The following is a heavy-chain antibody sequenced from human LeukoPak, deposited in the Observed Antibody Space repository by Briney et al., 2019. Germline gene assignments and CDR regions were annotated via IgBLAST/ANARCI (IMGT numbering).Heavy chain of an antibody. J-gene: IGHJ4*02. CDR1: GFTFSSYW. CDR2: INTDESGT. CDR3: ARDGSLPDY. Sequence: PGGSLRLSCAASGFTFSSYWMHWVRQAPGEGLVRVSRINTDESGTSYADSVKGRFTISRDNAKNTLYLQMNSLRPEDTAVYYCARDGSLPDYWGQGTLVTVSS. V-gene: IGHV3-74*01.